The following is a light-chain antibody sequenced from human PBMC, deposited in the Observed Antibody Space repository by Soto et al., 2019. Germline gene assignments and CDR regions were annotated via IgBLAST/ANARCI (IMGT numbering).Light chain of an antibody. CDR3: QQRADWPPLT. J-gene: IGKJ4*01. V-gene: IGKV3-11*01. CDR2: DAS. Sequence: EIGLTQSPATLSLSPGDRATLSCMASQSVSSYLAWYQHKPGQAPRLLIYDASNRATGIPARFSGSGSGTDFTLTISSLEPEDFAVYYCQQRADWPPLTFGGGTKVAIK. CDR1: QSVSSY.